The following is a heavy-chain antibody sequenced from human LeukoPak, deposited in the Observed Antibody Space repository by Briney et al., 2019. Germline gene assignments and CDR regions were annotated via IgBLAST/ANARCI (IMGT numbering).Heavy chain of an antibody. J-gene: IGHJ4*02. D-gene: IGHD2-2*01. Sequence: PSDTLSLTRAVSGYSISSSNWWGWIRQPPGKGLEWIGYIYYGGSTYYNPSLKSRVTMSVDTSKNQVSLKLSSVTAADTAVYYCARGVDPAAYDYWGQGTLVTVSS. CDR2: IYYGGST. V-gene: IGHV4-28*03. CDR1: GYSISSSNW. CDR3: ARGVDPAAYDY.